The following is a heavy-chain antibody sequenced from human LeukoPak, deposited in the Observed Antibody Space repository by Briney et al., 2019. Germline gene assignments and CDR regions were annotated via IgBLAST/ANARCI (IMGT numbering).Heavy chain of an antibody. CDR3: ARGMRLWFGELSRDAFDI. V-gene: IGHV3-74*01. D-gene: IGHD3-10*01. J-gene: IGHJ3*02. Sequence: PGGSLRLSCAGSGYPFSSYWMHWVRQVPGKGLVWVSRINEGGSSTSYAESVRGRFTISRDNAKNTLYLQMNSLRAEDTAVYYCARGMRLWFGELSRDAFDIWGQGTMVTVSS. CDR1: GYPFSSYW. CDR2: INEGGSST.